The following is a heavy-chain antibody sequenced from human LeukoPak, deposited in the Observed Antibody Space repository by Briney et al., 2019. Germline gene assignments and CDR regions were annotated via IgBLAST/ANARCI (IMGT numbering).Heavy chain of an antibody. Sequence: GGSLRLSCAASGFTFSSYAMSWVRQAPGKGLEWVSAISGSGGSTYYADSVKGRFTISRDNSKNTLYLQMNSLRAEDTAVYYCAKDQYSSGWYGSSLFDYWGQGTLVTVSS. V-gene: IGHV3-23*01. CDR2: ISGSGGST. J-gene: IGHJ4*02. CDR3: AKDQYSSGWYGSSLFDY. CDR1: GFTFSSYA. D-gene: IGHD6-19*01.